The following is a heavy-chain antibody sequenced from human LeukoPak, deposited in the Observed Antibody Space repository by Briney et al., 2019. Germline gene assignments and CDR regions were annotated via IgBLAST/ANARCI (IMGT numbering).Heavy chain of an antibody. J-gene: IGHJ4*02. D-gene: IGHD6-6*01. CDR1: GFTFSSYS. V-gene: IGHV3-21*01. CDR3: AGQGSSVYYFDY. Sequence: GGSLRLSCAASGFTFSSYSMNWVRQAPGKGLEWVSSISSSSSYIYYADSVKGRFTISRDNAKNSLYLQMNSLRAEDTAVYYCAGQGSSVYYFDYWGQGTLVTVSS. CDR2: ISSSSSYI.